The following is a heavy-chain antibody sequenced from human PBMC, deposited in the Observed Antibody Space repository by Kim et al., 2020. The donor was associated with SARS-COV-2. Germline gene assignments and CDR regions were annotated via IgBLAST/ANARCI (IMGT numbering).Heavy chain of an antibody. Sequence: GGSLRLSCAASGFTFSNAWMSWVRQAPGKGLEWVGRIKSKTDGGTTDYAAPVKGRFTISRDDSKNTLYLQMNSLKTEDTAVYYCTTSGVWGSYRSGTPNWGLGYWGQGTLVTVSS. J-gene: IGHJ4*02. CDR3: TTSGVWGSYRSGTPNWGLGY. D-gene: IGHD3-16*02. V-gene: IGHV3-15*01. CDR1: GFTFSNAW. CDR2: IKSKTDGGTT.